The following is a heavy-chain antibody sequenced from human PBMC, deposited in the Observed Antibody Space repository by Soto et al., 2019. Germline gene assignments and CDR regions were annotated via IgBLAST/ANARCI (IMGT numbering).Heavy chain of an antibody. J-gene: IGHJ4*02. V-gene: IGHV3-23*01. D-gene: IGHD3-3*01. Sequence: GSLRLSCAASGFTFSSYAMSWVRQAPGKGLEWVSAISGSGGSTYYADSVKGRFTISRDNSKNTLYLQMNSLRAEDTAVYYCAKDIRRTYYDFWSGSLRRGNYFDYWGQGTLVTVSS. CDR3: AKDIRRTYYDFWSGSLRRGNYFDY. CDR1: GFTFSSYA. CDR2: ISGSGGST.